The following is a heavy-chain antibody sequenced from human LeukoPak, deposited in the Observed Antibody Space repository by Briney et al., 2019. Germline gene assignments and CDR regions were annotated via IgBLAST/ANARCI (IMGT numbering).Heavy chain of an antibody. CDR1: GYTFTGYY. CDR2: INPNSGGT. Sequence: ASVKVSCKASGYTFTGYYMHWVRQAPGQGLEWMGWINPNSGGTNYARKFQGRVTMTRDTSISTAYMELSRLRTDDTAVYYCALYCSGGSCYPNYCYWGQGTLVTVSS. D-gene: IGHD2-15*01. CDR3: ALYCSGGSCYPNYCY. J-gene: IGHJ4*02. V-gene: IGHV1-2*02.